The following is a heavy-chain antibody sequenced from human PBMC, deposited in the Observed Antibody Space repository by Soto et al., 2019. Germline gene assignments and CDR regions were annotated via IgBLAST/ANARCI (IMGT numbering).Heavy chain of an antibody. CDR1: GFSLSTIGGA. CDR3: APAFRVSGSYTGDRFDS. Sequence: QITLKESGPTLVKPTQTLTLTCSFSGFSLSTIGGAVGWIRQPPGKALEFLALVFWDDDKPYNPSLKSRLTLPQDASKNQVVLTMTNMDPVDTASYYCAPAFRVSGSYTGDRFDSWGQGTLVIVSS. J-gene: IGHJ5*01. D-gene: IGHD3-10*01. CDR2: VFWDDDK. V-gene: IGHV2-5*02.